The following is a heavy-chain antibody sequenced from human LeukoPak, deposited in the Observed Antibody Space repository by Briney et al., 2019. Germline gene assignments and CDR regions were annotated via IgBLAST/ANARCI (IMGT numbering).Heavy chain of an antibody. D-gene: IGHD6-19*01. Sequence: PGRSLRLSCAASGFTFSSYSMNWVRQAPGKGLEWVSSISSSSSYIYYADSVKGRFTISRDNAKNSLYLQMNSLRAEDTAVYYCARDRGSGWLGDAFDIWGQGTMVTVSS. CDR1: GFTFSSYS. V-gene: IGHV3-21*01. J-gene: IGHJ3*02. CDR3: ARDRGSGWLGDAFDI. CDR2: ISSSSSYI.